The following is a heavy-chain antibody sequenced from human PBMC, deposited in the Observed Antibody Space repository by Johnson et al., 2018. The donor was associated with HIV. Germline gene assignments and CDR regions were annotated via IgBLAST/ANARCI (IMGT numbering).Heavy chain of an antibody. D-gene: IGHD6-13*01. CDR1: GFTFSSYA. Sequence: QVQLVESGGGVVQPGRSLRLSCAASGFTFSSYAMHWVRQAPGKGLEWVAVISYDGSNKDYADSVKGRFTISRNNSTNTLYLQMNSLRAEDTAVYYCARVPSAAAGSRGGAFDIWGQGTMVTVSS. CDR2: ISYDGSNK. V-gene: IGHV3-30*04. CDR3: ARVPSAAAGSRGGAFDI. J-gene: IGHJ3*02.